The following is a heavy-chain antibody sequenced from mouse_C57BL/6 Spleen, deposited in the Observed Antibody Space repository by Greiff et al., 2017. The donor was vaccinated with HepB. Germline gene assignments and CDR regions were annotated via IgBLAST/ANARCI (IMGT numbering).Heavy chain of an antibody. CDR1: GYTFTSYW. V-gene: IGHV1-50*01. J-gene: IGHJ2*01. CDR2: IDPSDSYT. Sequence: VQLQQPGAELVKPGASVKLSCKASGYTFTSYWMQWVKQRPGQGLEWIGEIDPSDSYTNYNQKFKGKATLTVDTSSSTAYMQLSSLTSEDSAVYYCARPPLDYWGQGTTLTVSS. CDR3: ARPPLDY.